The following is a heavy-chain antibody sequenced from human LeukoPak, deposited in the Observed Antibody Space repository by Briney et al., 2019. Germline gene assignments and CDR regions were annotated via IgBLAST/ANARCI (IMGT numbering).Heavy chain of an antibody. CDR1: GFTFSNYA. J-gene: IGHJ5*02. D-gene: IGHD2-15*01. CDR2: ISGSGGST. V-gene: IGHV3-23*01. CDR3: AKDTDIVVVVAATTFDP. Sequence: GGSLRLSCAASGFTFSNYAMSWVRQAPGKGLEWVSAISGSGGSTYYADSVKGRFSISRDNSKNTLYLQMNSLRAEDTAVYYCAKDTDIVVVVAATTFDPWGQGTLVTVSS.